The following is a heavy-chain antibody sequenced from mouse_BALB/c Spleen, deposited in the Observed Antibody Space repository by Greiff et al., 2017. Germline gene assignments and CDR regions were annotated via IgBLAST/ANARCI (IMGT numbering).Heavy chain of an antibody. CDR3: ARDIYSRYGSVYAMDY. J-gene: IGHJ4*01. D-gene: IGHD2-2*01. CDR1: GFTFSDFY. CDR2: SRNKANDYTT. V-gene: IGHV7-1*02. Sequence: DVKLVESGGGLVQPGGSLRLSCAPSGFTFSDFYMEWVRQPPGQRLEWIAASRNKANDYTTEYSASVKGRFIVSRDTSQSILYLHMNALRAEDTAIYYCARDIYSRYGSVYAMDYWGQGTSVTVSS.